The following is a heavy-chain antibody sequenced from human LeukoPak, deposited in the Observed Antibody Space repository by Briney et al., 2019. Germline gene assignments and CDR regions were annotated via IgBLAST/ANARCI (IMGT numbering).Heavy chain of an antibody. CDR3: VRGVETTLSLDL. J-gene: IGHJ5*02. Sequence: GGSLRLSCAASGFTFSSYAMSWVRQAPGKGLEWVSAISGSGGSTYYADSVKGRFTISRDNSKNTLYLQMNSLRAEDTAVYFCVRGVETTLSLDLWGQGSLVTVSS. D-gene: IGHD3-16*02. V-gene: IGHV3-23*01. CDR2: ISGSGGST. CDR1: GFTFSSYA.